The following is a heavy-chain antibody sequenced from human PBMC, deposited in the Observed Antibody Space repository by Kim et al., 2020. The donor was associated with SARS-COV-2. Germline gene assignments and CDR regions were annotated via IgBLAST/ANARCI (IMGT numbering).Heavy chain of an antibody. V-gene: IGHV4-30-2*01. D-gene: IGHD2-21*01. CDR2: IYHSGST. CDR1: GGSISSGGYS. Sequence: SETLSLTCAVSGGSISSGGYSWSWIRQPPGKGLEWIGYIYHSGSTYYNPSLKSRVTISVDRSKNQFSLKLSSVTAADTAVYYCARVAVDWHIVTPGYFDLWGRGTLVTVSS. J-gene: IGHJ2*01. CDR3: ARVAVDWHIVTPGYFDL.